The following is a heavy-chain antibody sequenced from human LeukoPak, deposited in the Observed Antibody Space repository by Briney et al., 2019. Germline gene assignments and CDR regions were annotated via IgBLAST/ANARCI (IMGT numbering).Heavy chain of an antibody. V-gene: IGHV4-34*01. CDR1: GGSFSGYY. Sequence: PSETLSLTCAVYGGSFSGYYWSWTRQPPGKGLEWIGEINHSGSTNYNPSLKSRVTISVDTSKNQFSLKLTSVTAAGTAVYYCAKSNGYGLVDIWGQGTMVTVSS. D-gene: IGHD3-10*01. CDR2: INHSGST. J-gene: IGHJ3*02. CDR3: AKSNGYGLVDI.